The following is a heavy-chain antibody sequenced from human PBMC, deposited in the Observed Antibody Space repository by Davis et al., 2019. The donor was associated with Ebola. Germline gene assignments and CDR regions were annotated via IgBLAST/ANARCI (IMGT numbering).Heavy chain of an antibody. CDR3: ARDTVVIAARYFDY. V-gene: IGHV4-4*02. CDR1: GGSISSSNW. CDR2: IYHSGST. D-gene: IGHD6-6*01. Sequence: SETLSLTCAVSGGSISSSNWWSWVRQPPGKGLEWIGEIYHSGSTNYNPSLKSRVTISVDKSKNQFSLKLSSVTAADTAVYYCARDTVVIAARYFDYWGQGTTVTVSS. J-gene: IGHJ4*03.